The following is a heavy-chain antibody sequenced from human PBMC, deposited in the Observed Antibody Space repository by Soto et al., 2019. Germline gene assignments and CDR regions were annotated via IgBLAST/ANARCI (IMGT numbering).Heavy chain of an antibody. Sequence: SETLSLTCTVSGGPISRGDYYWSWIRQPPGKGLEWIRYIYYSGSTYYNPSLKSRVTISVDTSKNQFSLKLSSVTAADTAVYYCARDKVIRDNYYYYYGMDVWGQGTTVTVSS. CDR2: IYYSGST. D-gene: IGHD3-22*01. CDR3: ARDKVIRDNYYYYYGMDV. V-gene: IGHV4-30-4*01. J-gene: IGHJ6*02. CDR1: GGPISRGDYY.